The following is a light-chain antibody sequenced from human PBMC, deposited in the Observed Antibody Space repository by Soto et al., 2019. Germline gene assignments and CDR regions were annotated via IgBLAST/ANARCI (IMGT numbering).Light chain of an antibody. V-gene: IGLV3-21*02. CDR2: DDS. CDR1: NVGSKR. J-gene: IGLJ1*01. Sequence: SYELTQPPSVSVAPGQTARITCGGNNVGSKRVNWYQQKSGQAPVLVVYDDSDRPSGIPERFSGSDSGNTATLTISRVEAGDEADYYCQVWDSSTDLYVFGTGTKLTVL. CDR3: QVWDSSTDLYV.